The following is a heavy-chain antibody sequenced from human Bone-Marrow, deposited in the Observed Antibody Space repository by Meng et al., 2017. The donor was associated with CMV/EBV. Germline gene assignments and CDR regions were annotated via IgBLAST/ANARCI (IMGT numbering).Heavy chain of an antibody. J-gene: IGHJ4*02. CDR2: ISSSATTI. CDR3: ARDYDFWSAYDF. CDR1: GFTFSGYE. D-gene: IGHD3-3*01. Sequence: GGSLSLSCAASGFTFSGYEMNWVRQAPGMGLDWVSYISSSATTIHYADSVKGRFTISRDNAKSSLYLQMNSLRAEDTGVYYCARDYDFWSAYDFWGQGTLVTVSS. V-gene: IGHV3-48*03.